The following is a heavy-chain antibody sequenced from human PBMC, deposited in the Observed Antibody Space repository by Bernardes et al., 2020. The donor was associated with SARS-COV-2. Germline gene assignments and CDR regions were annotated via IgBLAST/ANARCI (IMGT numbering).Heavy chain of an antibody. CDR3: ARGTLTSRATYYFDY. Sequence: SKTLSVTCAVFGGSISSGDYSWSWIRQPPGKGLEWIGYIYQSGTTYYNPSLKSRVTISLDTSKTHFSLNLSSVTAADTAMYYCARGTLTSRATYYFDYWGQGTLVTVSS. CDR1: GGSISSGDYS. CDR2: IYQSGTT. J-gene: IGHJ4*02. V-gene: IGHV4-30-2*01.